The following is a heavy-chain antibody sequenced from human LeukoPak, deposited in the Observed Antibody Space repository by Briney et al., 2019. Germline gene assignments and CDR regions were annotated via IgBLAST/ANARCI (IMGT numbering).Heavy chain of an antibody. J-gene: IGHJ3*02. Sequence: ASVKVSCRASGYTFTSYYMHWVRQAPGQGLEWMGIINPSGGSTSYAQKLQGRVTMTTDTSTSTAYMELRSLRSDDTAVYYCARDPGIAARNDAFDIWGQGTMVTVSS. CDR3: ARDPGIAARNDAFDI. V-gene: IGHV1-46*01. D-gene: IGHD6-6*01. CDR2: INPSGGST. CDR1: GYTFTSYY.